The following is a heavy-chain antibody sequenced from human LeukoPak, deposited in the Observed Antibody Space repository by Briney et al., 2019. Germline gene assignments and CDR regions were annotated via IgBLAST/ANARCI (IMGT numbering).Heavy chain of an antibody. CDR1: GFTFSSYS. V-gene: IGHV3-21*01. D-gene: IGHD3-9*01. Sequence: GGSLRLSCAASGFTFSSYSMNWVRQAPGKGLEWVSSISSSSTYIYYTDSVKGRFTISRDNAKNTLYLQMNTLRVEDTAVYYCTRDLMDYDVSTGLHHYYMDVWGQGTTVTVSS. J-gene: IGHJ6*02. CDR3: TRDLMDYDVSTGLHHYYMDV. CDR2: ISSSSTYI.